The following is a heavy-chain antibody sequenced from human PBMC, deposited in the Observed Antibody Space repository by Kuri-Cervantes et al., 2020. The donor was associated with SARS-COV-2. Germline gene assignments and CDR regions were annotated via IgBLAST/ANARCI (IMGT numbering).Heavy chain of an antibody. CDR2: ISYDGSNK. CDR3: ARDTDNFDY. J-gene: IGHJ4*02. Sequence: GGSLRLSCAASGFTFSSYAIHWVRQAPGKGLEWVAVISYDGSNKYYTESVKGRFTISRDNSKNTLYLQMNSLRAEDTAVYYCARDTDNFDYWGQETLVTVSS. V-gene: IGHV3-30*03. CDR1: GFTFSSYA.